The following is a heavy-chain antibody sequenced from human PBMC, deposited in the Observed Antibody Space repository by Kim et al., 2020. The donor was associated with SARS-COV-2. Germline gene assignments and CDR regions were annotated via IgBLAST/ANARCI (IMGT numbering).Heavy chain of an antibody. CDR1: GYSISSGYY. CDR2: IYHSGST. J-gene: IGHJ4*02. V-gene: IGHV4-38-2*02. D-gene: IGHD2-2*01. Sequence: SETLSLTCTVSGYSISSGYYWGWIRQPPGKGLEWIGSIYHSGSTYYNPSLKSRVTISVDTSKNQFSLKLSSVTAADTAVYYCASTESVVVATFDYWGQGT. CDR3: ASTESVVVATFDY.